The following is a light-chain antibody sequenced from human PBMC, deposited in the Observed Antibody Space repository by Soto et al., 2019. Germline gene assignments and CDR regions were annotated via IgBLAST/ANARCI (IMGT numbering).Light chain of an antibody. CDR1: QSVSIY. CDR2: DAS. V-gene: IGKV3-11*01. J-gene: IGKJ1*01. CDR3: QQRSNWPPWT. Sequence: EIVLTQSPATLSLSPGERATLSFRASQSVSIYLAWYQQKPGQAPRLLIYDASNRATGIPARFSGSGSGTDFTLTISSLEPEDFAVYHCQQRSNWPPWTFGKGTKVEIK.